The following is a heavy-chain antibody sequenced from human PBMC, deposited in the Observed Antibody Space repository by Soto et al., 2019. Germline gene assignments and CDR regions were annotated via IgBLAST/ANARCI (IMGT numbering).Heavy chain of an antibody. V-gene: IGHV4-59*08. J-gene: IGHJ6*03. D-gene: IGHD1-1*01. CDR1: GGSSSGYY. Sequence: SETLSLTCTVSGGSSSGYYWSWIRQPPGKGLEWIGYIYYSGSTKYNPSLKSRVTISVDTSKKQFSLKLSSVIAADTAVYYCGKLAPGGYMDVWGKGTTVTVSS. CDR2: IYYSGST. CDR3: GKLAPGGYMDV.